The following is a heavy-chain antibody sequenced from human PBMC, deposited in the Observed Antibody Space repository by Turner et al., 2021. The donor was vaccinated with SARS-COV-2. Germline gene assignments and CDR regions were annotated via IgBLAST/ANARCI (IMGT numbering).Heavy chain of an antibody. D-gene: IGHD2-2*01. CDR1: GFTFSSYS. CDR2: ISSSSSYI. J-gene: IGHJ6*02. Sequence: EVQLVESGGGLVMPGGSLRLSCAASGFTFSSYSMNWVRQAPGKGLEWVSSISSSSSYIYYADSVKGRFTISRDNAKNSLYLQMNSLRAEDTAVYYCARDHRPVVVPAAKRAGSYYYGMDVWGQGTTVTVSS. CDR3: ARDHRPVVVPAAKRAGSYYYGMDV. V-gene: IGHV3-21*01.